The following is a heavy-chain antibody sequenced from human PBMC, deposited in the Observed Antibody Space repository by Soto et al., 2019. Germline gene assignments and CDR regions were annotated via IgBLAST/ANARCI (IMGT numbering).Heavy chain of an antibody. D-gene: IGHD3-3*01. CDR3: ATSTYHALWSGSF. J-gene: IGHJ4*02. CDR2: MNPNTGGA. Sequence: ASVKVSCKTSGYTFADFYIHWVRQAPGQGFEWMGWMNPNTGGAVYAQKFLGRVAMTRDTSISTAYMELSRLSSNDTAVYFCATSTYHALWSGSFWGQRTLVSVSS. V-gene: IGHV1-2*02. CDR1: GYTFADFY.